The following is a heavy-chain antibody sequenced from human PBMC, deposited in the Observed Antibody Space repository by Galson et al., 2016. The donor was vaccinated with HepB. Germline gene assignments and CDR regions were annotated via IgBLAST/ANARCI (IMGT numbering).Heavy chain of an antibody. CDR2: IGATNGAI. D-gene: IGHD6-13*01. Sequence: SLRLSCAVSGFTLTASAMNWVRQAPGKGLEWIAYIGATNGAIFYADSVKGRFTISKDNAKDSLFLQMNNLGDDDTAVYYCARESGASWYLIDYWGQGTLVIVSS. V-gene: IGHV3-48*02. CDR1: GFTLTASA. CDR3: ARESGASWYLIDY. J-gene: IGHJ4*02.